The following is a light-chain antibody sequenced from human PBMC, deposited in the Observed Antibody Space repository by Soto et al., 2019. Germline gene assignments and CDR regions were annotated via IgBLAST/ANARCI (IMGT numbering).Light chain of an antibody. CDR3: MQTLQTPRT. Sequence: DIVMTQSPLSLPVTPGEPASISCRSSQSLLHSNGYNYLDWYLQKPGQSPQLLIYLGSNRASGVPDRFSGNGSGTDVTLKINRVEAEDVGVYYCMQTLQTPRTFGQGTKVEIK. CDR1: QSLLHSNGYNY. V-gene: IGKV2-28*01. J-gene: IGKJ1*01. CDR2: LGS.